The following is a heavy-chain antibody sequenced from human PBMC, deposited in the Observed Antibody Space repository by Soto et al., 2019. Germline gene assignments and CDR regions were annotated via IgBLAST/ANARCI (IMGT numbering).Heavy chain of an antibody. CDR1: GFTFSSYG. J-gene: IGHJ1*01. D-gene: IGHD1-26*01. CDR2: IWYDGSNK. Sequence: QVQLVESGGGVVQPGRSLSLSCAASGFTFSSYGMHWVRQAPGKGLEWVAVIWYDGSNKYYADSVKGRFTISRDNSKNTLYLQMNSLRAADTAVYYFARDWRGAAEYFQHWGQGTLVTVSS. V-gene: IGHV3-33*01. CDR3: ARDWRGAAEYFQH.